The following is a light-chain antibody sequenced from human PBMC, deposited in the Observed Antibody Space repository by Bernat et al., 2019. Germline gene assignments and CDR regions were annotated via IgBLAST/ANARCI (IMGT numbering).Light chain of an antibody. CDR3: KSYTTTSAPYV. Sequence: QSALTQPASVSGSPGQSITISCTGTSSDIGAYNYVSWYQQHPGKAPKLLICNVTNRPSGVSSRFSGSKSGNTASLTISGLQADDEADYYCKSYTTTSAPYVFGTGTKFTVL. CDR2: NVT. V-gene: IGLV2-14*03. CDR1: SSDIGAYNY. J-gene: IGLJ1*01.